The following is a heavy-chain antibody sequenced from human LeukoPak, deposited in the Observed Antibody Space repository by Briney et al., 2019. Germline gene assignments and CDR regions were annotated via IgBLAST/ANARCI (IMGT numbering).Heavy chain of an antibody. J-gene: IGHJ4*02. CDR1: GFTFSNAW. CDR3: ARDSDYYDSSSFYFDY. D-gene: IGHD3-22*01. Sequence: GGSLRLSCAASGFTFSNAWMSWVRQAPGKGLEWVSSISSSSSYIYYADSVKGRFTISRDNAKNSLYLQMNSLRAEDTAVYYCARDSDYYDSSSFYFDYWGQGTLVTVSS. CDR2: ISSSSSYI. V-gene: IGHV3-21*01.